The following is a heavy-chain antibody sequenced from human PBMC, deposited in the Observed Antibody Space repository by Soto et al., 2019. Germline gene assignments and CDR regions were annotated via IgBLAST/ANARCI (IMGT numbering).Heavy chain of an antibody. Sequence: KPGGSLRLSCAASGFTFSSYSMNWVRQAPGKGLEWVSSISSSSYIYYADSVKGRFTISRDNAKNSLYLQMNSLRAEDTAVYYCASTKPSRRYCSSTSCSYGFDYWGQGTLVTVSS. CDR2: ISSSSYI. V-gene: IGHV3-21*01. CDR1: GFTFSSYS. D-gene: IGHD2-2*01. J-gene: IGHJ4*02. CDR3: ASTKPSRRYCSSTSCSYGFDY.